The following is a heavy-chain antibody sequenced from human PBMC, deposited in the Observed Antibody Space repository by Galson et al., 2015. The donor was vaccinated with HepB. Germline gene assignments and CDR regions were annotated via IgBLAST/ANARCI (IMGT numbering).Heavy chain of an antibody. J-gene: IGHJ4*02. D-gene: IGHD3-10*01. V-gene: IGHV3-23*01. Sequence: SLRLSCAASGFTFTSYAMNWVRQAPGKGLDWVSAISGSGGSTYYADSVKGRFTISRDNSRNTLSLQMNSLTAEDTAVYYCAKDGDYYASGSNHYFDHWGQGTLVTVSS. CDR3: AKDGDYYASGSNHYFDH. CDR1: GFTFTSYA. CDR2: ISGSGGST.